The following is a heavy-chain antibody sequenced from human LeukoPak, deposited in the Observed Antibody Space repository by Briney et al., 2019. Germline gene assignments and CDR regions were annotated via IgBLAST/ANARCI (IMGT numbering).Heavy chain of an antibody. CDR1: GYKFTNYW. CDR3: ARLLAAPYYINF. Sequence: PGESLKISCKGSGYKFTNYWIAWVRQMPGRGLEWLGIIYPRDSDTRYSPSFQGQVSISVDTSIDTAYLQWSSVKASDTAMYYCARLLAAPYYINFWGQGTLVTVSS. J-gene: IGHJ4*02. CDR2: IYPRDSDT. V-gene: IGHV5-51*01. D-gene: IGHD6-25*01.